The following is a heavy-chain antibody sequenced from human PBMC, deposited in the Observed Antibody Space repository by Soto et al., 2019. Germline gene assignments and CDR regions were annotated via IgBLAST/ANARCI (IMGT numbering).Heavy chain of an antibody. CDR1: GVSISSGNW. J-gene: IGHJ4*02. CDR2: IFHDGTA. CDR3: AKYRRTDAEGYRLDF. D-gene: IGHD5-12*01. Sequence: PSETLSLTCAVSGVSISSGNWWTWVRQTPQRGLEYIGEIFHDGTANYYPSFERRVAISVDTSKNQFSLMLTSVTAADTAVYYCAKYRRTDAEGYRLDFWGQGTLVTVSS. V-gene: IGHV4-4*02.